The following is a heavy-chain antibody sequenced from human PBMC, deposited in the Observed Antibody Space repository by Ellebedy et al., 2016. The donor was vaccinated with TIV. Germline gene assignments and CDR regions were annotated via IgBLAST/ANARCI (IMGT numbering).Heavy chain of an antibody. Sequence: GESLKISCAASGFTFSSYSMNWVRQAPGKGLEWVSSISSSSSYIYYGDSVKGRFTISRDNAKKSLYLQMNSLRAEDTAVYYCARATMVRGVEIDYWGQGTLVTVSS. J-gene: IGHJ4*02. V-gene: IGHV3-21*01. CDR1: GFTFSSYS. CDR2: ISSSSSYI. D-gene: IGHD3-10*01. CDR3: ARATMVRGVEIDY.